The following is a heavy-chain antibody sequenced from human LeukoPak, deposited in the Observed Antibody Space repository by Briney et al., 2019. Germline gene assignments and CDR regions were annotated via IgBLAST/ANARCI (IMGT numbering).Heavy chain of an antibody. D-gene: IGHD5-18*01. CDR2: ISSSSSYI. J-gene: IGHJ3*02. CDR3: AREGVTDAFDI. V-gene: IGHV3-21*01. Sequence: GGSLRLSCAASGFTFSSYTMTWVRQAPGKGLEWVSSISSSSSYIYYADSVKGRFTISRHNAKNSLYLQMNSLRVEDTAVYYCAREGVTDAFDIWGQGTMVTVSS. CDR1: GFTFSSYT.